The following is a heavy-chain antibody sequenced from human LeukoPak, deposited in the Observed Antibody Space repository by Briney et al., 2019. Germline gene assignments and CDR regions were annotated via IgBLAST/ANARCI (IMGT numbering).Heavy chain of an antibody. CDR1: RYTFTDHY. V-gene: IGHV1-2*02. D-gene: IGHD3-9*01. J-gene: IGHJ6*03. CDR2: TNPNSGGT. CDR3: ARDCTYYDILTGYQNCDYMDV. Sequence: ASVKVSCKASRYTFTDHYIYWVRQAPGQGLEWMGWTNPNSGGTNYAQKFQGRVTMTRDTSISTAYMELSRLRSDDTAVYYCARDCTYYDILTGYQNCDYMDVWGKGTTVTISS.